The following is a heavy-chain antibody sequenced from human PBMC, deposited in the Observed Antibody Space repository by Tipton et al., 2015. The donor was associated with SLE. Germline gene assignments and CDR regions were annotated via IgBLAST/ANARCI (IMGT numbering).Heavy chain of an antibody. V-gene: IGHV3-23*03. J-gene: IGHJ3*01. CDR2: IYNSGST. CDR1: GFTFSKYA. CDR3: ARDGGLGLFPYPFDF. Sequence: SLRLSCAASGFTFSKYAMSWVRQAPGKGLEWVSIIYNSGSTSYPDSVKGRFTISRDDSKNTLYLQMNSLRDEDTAVYYCARDGGLGLFPYPFDFWGQGTMVTVSS. D-gene: IGHD2-15*01.